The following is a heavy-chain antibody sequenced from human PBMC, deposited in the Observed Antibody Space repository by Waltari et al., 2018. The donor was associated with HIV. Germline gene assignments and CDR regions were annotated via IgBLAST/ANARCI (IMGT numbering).Heavy chain of an antibody. V-gene: IGHV3-53*01. Sequence: EVQLVESGGGLIEPGGSLRLSCAASGLTVSSNYMSWVRQAPGKGVEWVSVIYSGGSRYYADSGKGRFTISRDKSKNTLSLHMNSLGPEDTAVYYCARDPRSSGYYGMDVWGQGTTVTVSS. J-gene: IGHJ6*02. CDR1: GLTVSSNY. CDR3: ARDPRSSGYYGMDV. D-gene: IGHD1-26*01. CDR2: IYSGGSR.